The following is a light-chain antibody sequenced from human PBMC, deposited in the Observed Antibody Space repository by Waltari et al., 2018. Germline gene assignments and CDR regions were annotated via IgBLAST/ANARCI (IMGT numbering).Light chain of an antibody. Sequence: ENVLTQSPGTLSLSPGEVATLSCRASQSVSRSLAWYQQKPGQAPRLLICDASTRATGIPDRFSGRGSGTDFSLTISRLEPEDVAVYYCQKYVSLPATFGQGTTVEIK. CDR2: DAS. V-gene: IGKV3-20*01. J-gene: IGKJ1*01. CDR3: QKYVSLPAT. CDR1: QSVSRS.